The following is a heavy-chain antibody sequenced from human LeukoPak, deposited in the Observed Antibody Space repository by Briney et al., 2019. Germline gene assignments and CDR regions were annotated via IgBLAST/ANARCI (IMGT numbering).Heavy chain of an antibody. CDR3: AAGGARWFDP. Sequence: GGSLRLSCAASGFAFSRYAMSWVRQAPGKGLEWVSSIDDSAFRSYYADSVKGRFTISRDFSKDTLYLQTDSLTAGDTAVYYCAAGGARWFDPWGQGTLVTVSS. V-gene: IGHV3-23*01. CDR2: IDDSAFRS. J-gene: IGHJ5*02. D-gene: IGHD3-16*01. CDR1: GFAFSRYA.